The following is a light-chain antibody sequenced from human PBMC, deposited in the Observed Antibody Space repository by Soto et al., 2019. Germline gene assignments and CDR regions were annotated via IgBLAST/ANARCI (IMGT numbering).Light chain of an antibody. CDR1: QSVSGSY. CDR2: DAS. CDR3: QQYASSPRT. J-gene: IGKJ1*01. Sequence: WTQAPCTLSLSPGDRATLSCRASQSVSGSYLAWYQQKPGQAPRLLIYDASSRATGISDRFSGSGSGTDFTLTISRLEPEDFAVYYCQQYASSPRTFGQGTKVDIK. V-gene: IGKV3-20*01.